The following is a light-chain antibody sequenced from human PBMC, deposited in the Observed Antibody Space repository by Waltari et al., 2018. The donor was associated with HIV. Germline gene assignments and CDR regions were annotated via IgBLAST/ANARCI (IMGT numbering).Light chain of an antibody. CDR3: QQYVTTLYS. V-gene: IGKV3-20*01. Sequence: EIVLTQSPGTLSLSPWERATLSCRASQSVTNNYLAWYHQKPGQARRLLIYGASTRATGIPDRFSGSGSGTDFTLTISRLEPEDFAVFYCQQYVTTLYSFGQGTKLEI. J-gene: IGKJ2*03. CDR1: QSVTNNY. CDR2: GAS.